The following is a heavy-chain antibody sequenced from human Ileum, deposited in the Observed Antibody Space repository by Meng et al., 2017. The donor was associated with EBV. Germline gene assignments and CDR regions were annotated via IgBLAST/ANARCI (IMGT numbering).Heavy chain of an antibody. Sequence: VQLQESGPGLVNHSGTLSLTCAVSGGSISVINWWSWVRQSPEKGLEWIGEMSDSGITHYNPSLKSRVTISADKSNNQFSLKLTSVTSADTAVYFCAKNGEKYFEYWGQGTLVTVSS. CDR3: AKNGEKYFEY. V-gene: IGHV4-4*02. CDR1: GGSISVINW. CDR2: MSDSGIT. J-gene: IGHJ4*02.